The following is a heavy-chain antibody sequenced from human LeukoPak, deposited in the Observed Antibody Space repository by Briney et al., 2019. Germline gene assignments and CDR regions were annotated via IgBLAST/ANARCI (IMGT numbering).Heavy chain of an antibody. Sequence: PGGSLRLSCAASGFTFSSYGMHWVRQAPGKGLEWVAVIWYDGSNRYYADSVKGRFTISRDNSKNTLYLQMNSLRAEDTAVYYCAKDAWGYNWNYGAPDYWGQGTLVTVSS. J-gene: IGHJ4*02. V-gene: IGHV3-33*06. CDR3: AKDAWGYNWNYGAPDY. CDR1: GFTFSSYG. CDR2: IWYDGSNR. D-gene: IGHD1-7*01.